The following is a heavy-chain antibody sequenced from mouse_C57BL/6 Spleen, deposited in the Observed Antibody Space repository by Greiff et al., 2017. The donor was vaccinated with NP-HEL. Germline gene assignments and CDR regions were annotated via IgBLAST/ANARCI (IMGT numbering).Heavy chain of an antibody. CDR2: IDPSDSET. CDR1: GYTFTSYW. Sequence: QVQLQQPGAELVRPGSSVKLSCKASGYTFTSYWMHWVKQRPIQGLEWIGNIDPSDSETHYNQKFKDKATLTVDKSSSTAYMQLTSLTSEDSAVYYCASSWDGATFDYWGQGTTLTVSS. V-gene: IGHV1-52*01. J-gene: IGHJ2*01. CDR3: ASSWDGATFDY. D-gene: IGHD3-1*01.